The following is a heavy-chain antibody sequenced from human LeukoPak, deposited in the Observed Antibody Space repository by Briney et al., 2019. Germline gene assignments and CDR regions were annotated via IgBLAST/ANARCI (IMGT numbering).Heavy chain of an antibody. CDR2: IYATKNT. CDR3: ARGRITMIRGIIISGYFDY. Sequence: SQTVSLTCTVSGGSISSGSAYWNWIRQPAGKGLEWIGHIYATKNTNYSPSLKSRVNMSADTSKNQFSLKLTSVTAADTAVYYCARGRITMIRGIIISGYFDYWGQGALVTVSS. V-gene: IGHV4-61*09. J-gene: IGHJ4*02. D-gene: IGHD3-10*01. CDR1: GGSISSGSAY.